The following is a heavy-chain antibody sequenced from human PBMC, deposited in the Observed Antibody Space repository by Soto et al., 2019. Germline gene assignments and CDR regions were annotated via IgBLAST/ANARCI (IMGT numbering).Heavy chain of an antibody. J-gene: IGHJ4*02. CDR2: IIPMFDTT. CDR1: GGAFGSYA. Sequence: QVQLVQSGAEVKKPGSSVKVSCKASGGAFGSYAINWVRQAPGQGLEWMGGIIPMFDTTNYAQRFQGRVTVTADESTNTVYLELTRLRSEDTAMYYCTRHRGYSSGYWGQDFWGQGTLVTVSS. V-gene: IGHV1-69*01. D-gene: IGHD5-12*01. CDR3: TRHRGYSSGYWGQDF.